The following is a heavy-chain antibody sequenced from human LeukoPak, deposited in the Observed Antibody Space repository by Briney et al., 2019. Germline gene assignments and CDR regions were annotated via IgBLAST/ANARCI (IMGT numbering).Heavy chain of an antibody. CDR1: GGSFSGYY. D-gene: IGHD2-2*01. Sequence: SETLSLTCAVYGGSFSGYYWSWIRQPPGKGRERIAQINHSGSTNYNPSLKSRVTISVGTSKNQFSLKLSSVTAADTAVYYCARGRSRVCSSTSCYSRRGWFDPWGQGTLVTVSS. V-gene: IGHV4-34*01. CDR2: INHSGST. CDR3: ARGRSRVCSSTSCYSRRGWFDP. J-gene: IGHJ5*02.